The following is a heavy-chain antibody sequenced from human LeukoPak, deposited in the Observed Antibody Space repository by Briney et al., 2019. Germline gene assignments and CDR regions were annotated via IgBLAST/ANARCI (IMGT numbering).Heavy chain of an antibody. CDR2: ISWNSGSI. CDR3: ARDIPRGSTHLDY. CDR1: GFTFDDYA. Sequence: GGSLRLSCAASGFTFDDYAMHWVRQAPGKGLEWVSGISWNSGSIGYADSVKGRFTVSRDNAKNSLYLQMNSLRVEDTAVYYCARDIPRGSTHLDYWGQGTLVTVSA. V-gene: IGHV3-9*01. D-gene: IGHD1-26*01. J-gene: IGHJ4*02.